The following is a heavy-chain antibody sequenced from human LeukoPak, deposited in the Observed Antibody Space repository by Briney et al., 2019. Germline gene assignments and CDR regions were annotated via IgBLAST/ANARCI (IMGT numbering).Heavy chain of an antibody. D-gene: IGHD3-22*01. CDR2: IWYDGSNK. Sequence: PGGSLRLSCAASGFTFSSYAMSWVRQAPGKGLEWVAVIWYDGSNKYYADSVKGRFTISRDNSKNTLYLQMNSLRAEDTAVYYCARDSHYYYDSSGYYYFDYWGQGTLVTVSS. CDR3: ARDSHYYYDSSGYYYFDY. V-gene: IGHV3-33*08. CDR1: GFTFSSYA. J-gene: IGHJ4*02.